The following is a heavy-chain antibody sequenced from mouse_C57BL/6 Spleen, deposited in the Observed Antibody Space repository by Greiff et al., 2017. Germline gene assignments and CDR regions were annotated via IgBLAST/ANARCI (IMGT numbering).Heavy chain of an antibody. V-gene: IGHV1-64*01. CDR3: ARGGDYDKMDY. D-gene: IGHD2-4*01. J-gene: IGHJ4*01. CDR1: GFNFNNYW. CDR2: IDPNSGST. Sequence: QVQLQQPGAELVKPGASVKLSCTASGFNFNNYWMHWVKQRPGQGLEWIGMIDPNSGSTKYNAKFQGKATLTADKSSSTAYMQLSSLTSEDSAVYYCARGGDYDKMDYWGQGTSVTVSS.